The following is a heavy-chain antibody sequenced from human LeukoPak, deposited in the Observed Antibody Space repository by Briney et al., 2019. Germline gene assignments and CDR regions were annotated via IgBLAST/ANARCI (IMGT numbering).Heavy chain of an antibody. D-gene: IGHD5-12*01. CDR3: AREGREGYDYPALDF. V-gene: IGHV3-7*05. CDR2: MKHDGIEK. CDR1: GFSFGSYW. Sequence: GGSLRLSCVASGFSFGSYWMAWVRQAPGKGLEWVANMKHDGIEKYHVDSVKGRFTISRDNTKNSLYLHMSSLRVEDTAVYYCAREGREGYDYPALDFWGQGILVTVSS. J-gene: IGHJ4*02.